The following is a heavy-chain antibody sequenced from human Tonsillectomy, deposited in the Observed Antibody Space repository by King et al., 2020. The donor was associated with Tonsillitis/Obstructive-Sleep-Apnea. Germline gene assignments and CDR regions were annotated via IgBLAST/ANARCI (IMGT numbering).Heavy chain of an antibody. V-gene: IGHV4-59*01. D-gene: IGHD4-17*01. CDR2: IYYSGTT. J-gene: IGHJ6*03. CDR3: ARTSLDYGDYEFTYYMDG. Sequence: VQLQESGPGLVKPSETLSLTCTVSDDSISSYYWSWIRQPPGKGLEWIAYIYYSGTTNYNPSLKSRVTISLDTSKNQFSLKLSSVTAANTAVYYCARTSLDYGDYEFTYYMDGWVKGTTVSVSS. CDR1: DDSISSYY.